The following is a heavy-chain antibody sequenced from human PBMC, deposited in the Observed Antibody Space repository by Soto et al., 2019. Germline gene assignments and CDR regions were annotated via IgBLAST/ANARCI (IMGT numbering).Heavy chain of an antibody. CDR3: ARGRYCLTGRCFPNWFDS. J-gene: IGHJ5*01. D-gene: IGHD7-27*01. Sequence: SETLSLTCSVSGDSISNLDYFWAWIRRPPGQALEYIGYIYKSATTYYNPSFESRVAISVDTSKSQFSLNVTSVTAAETAVYFCARGRYCLTGRCFPNWFDSWGQGALVTVS. CDR1: GDSISNLDYF. V-gene: IGHV4-30-4*01. CDR2: IYKSATT.